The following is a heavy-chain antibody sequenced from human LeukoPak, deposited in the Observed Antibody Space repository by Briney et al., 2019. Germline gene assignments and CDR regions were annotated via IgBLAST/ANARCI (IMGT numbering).Heavy chain of an antibody. J-gene: IGHJ4*02. D-gene: IGHD1-26*01. V-gene: IGHV4-30-2*01. Sequence: SETLSLTCTVSGGSISSGGYCWGWIRQPPGKGLEWIGYIYHGGSTYYNPSLKRRVTISVDRSKNQFSLKLSSVTAADTAVYYCARAGQSVGALYWGQGTLVTVSS. CDR2: IYHGGST. CDR3: ARAGQSVGALY. CDR1: GGSISSGGYC.